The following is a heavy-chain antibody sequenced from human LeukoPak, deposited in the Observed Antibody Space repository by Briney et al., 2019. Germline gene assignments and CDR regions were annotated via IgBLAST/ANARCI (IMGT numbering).Heavy chain of an antibody. J-gene: IGHJ4*02. CDR2: ISGSGGST. V-gene: IGHV3-23*01. CDR1: GFTFSSYA. CDR3: AKAGRDSSSWYGTFDY. D-gene: IGHD6-13*01. Sequence: GGSLRLSCAASGFTFSSYAMSWVRQAPGKGLEWVSAISGSGGSTYYADSVKGRFTISRDNSKNTLYLQMNSLRAEDSAVYYCAKAGRDSSSWYGTFDYWGQGTLVTVSS.